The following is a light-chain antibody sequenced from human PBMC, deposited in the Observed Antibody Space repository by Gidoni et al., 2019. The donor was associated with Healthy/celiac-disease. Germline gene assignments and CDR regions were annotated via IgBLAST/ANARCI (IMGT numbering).Light chain of an antibody. CDR3: QQYNSYSWT. J-gene: IGKJ1*01. CDR2: DAS. Sequence: DIQMTQSPSTLSASVGDRVTITCRASQSSSSWLAWYQQKPGKAPKLLIYDASSLESGVPSSCSGSGSGTEFTLTISSLQPDDFATYYCQQYNSYSWTFGQGTKVEIK. CDR1: QSSSSW. V-gene: IGKV1-5*01.